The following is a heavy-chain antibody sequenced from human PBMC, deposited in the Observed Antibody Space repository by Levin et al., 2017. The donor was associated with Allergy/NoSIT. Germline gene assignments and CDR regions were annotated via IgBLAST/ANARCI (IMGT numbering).Heavy chain of an antibody. CDR2: ITYDGSKG. Sequence: PGGSLRLSCEGSGFTFSSYVIHWVRQAPGKGWDWVAMITYDGSKGYYADSVRGRFTISRDNSKNMLYLQMNSLRIEDTAVYYCAKDYYGSVSYSTGMDVWGQGTTVTVSS. CDR1: GFTFSSYV. J-gene: IGHJ6*02. D-gene: IGHD3-10*01. CDR3: AKDYYGSVSYSTGMDV. V-gene: IGHV3-30*18.